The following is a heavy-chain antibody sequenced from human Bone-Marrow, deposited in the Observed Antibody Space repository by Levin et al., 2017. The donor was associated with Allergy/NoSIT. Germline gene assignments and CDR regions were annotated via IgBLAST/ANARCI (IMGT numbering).Heavy chain of an antibody. CDR1: GGSITTYY. Sequence: SETLSLTCTVSGGSITTYYWGWFRQPPGKGLEWIGYFYYRGSTSYNPSLQSRVTISLDPSKNRFSLELTSVTAADTAMYYCAREGYSGYGRYNWIDPWGQGTLVTVSS. J-gene: IGHJ5*02. D-gene: IGHD5-12*01. CDR3: AREGYSGYGRYNWIDP. CDR2: FYYRGST. V-gene: IGHV4-59*01.